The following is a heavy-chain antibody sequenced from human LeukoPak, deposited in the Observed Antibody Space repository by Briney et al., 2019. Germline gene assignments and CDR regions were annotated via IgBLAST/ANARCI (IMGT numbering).Heavy chain of an antibody. D-gene: IGHD6-19*01. CDR2: LSVSGGST. J-gene: IGHJ4*02. CDR1: GFTFSSYA. V-gene: IGHV3-23*01. CDR3: AKGDSSGYWGDFDY. Sequence: PGGTLRLSCAASGFTFSSYAMSWVRQAPGKGLEWVSGLSVSGGSTYYADSVKGRFAISRDNSKNTLYLQMNSLRAEDTAVYYCAKGDSSGYWGDFDYWGQGTLVTVSS.